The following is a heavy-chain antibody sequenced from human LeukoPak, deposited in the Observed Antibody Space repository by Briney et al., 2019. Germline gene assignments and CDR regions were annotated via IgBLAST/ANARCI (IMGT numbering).Heavy chain of an antibody. D-gene: IGHD3-10*01. V-gene: IGHV3-15*01. CDR1: GFTLSNAW. CDR2: IKSKANGETR. Sequence: GGSLRLSCAASGFTLSNAWMNWVRQAPSKGLEWVGLIKSKANGETRDYAAPVKGRFTISRDDSDNTLYLQMNSLRAEDTAVYYCAREDYYGSGNWFDPWGQGTLVTVSS. CDR3: AREDYYGSGNWFDP. J-gene: IGHJ5*02.